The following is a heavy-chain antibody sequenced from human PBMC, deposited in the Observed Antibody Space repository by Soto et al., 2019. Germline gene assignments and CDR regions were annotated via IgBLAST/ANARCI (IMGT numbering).Heavy chain of an antibody. D-gene: IGHD1-26*01. CDR1: GVSISNGDYY. Sequence: QVQLQESGPGLVKPSQTLSLTCTVSGVSISNGDYYWSWIRHHPGKGLEWIGSIYYSGSTYYSPSLKSRVTISIDTAKNQFSLKLSSVTAADTAVYYCAGTYYGYCDYWGQGTLVPVSS. CDR3: AGTYYGYCDY. CDR2: IYYSGST. V-gene: IGHV4-31*03. J-gene: IGHJ4*02.